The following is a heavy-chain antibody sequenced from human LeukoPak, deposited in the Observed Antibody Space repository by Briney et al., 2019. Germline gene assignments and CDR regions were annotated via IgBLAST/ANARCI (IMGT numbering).Heavy chain of an antibody. CDR3: ARHDCSSTSCYFVGEVDNWFDP. CDR2: ISYDGSNK. CDR1: GFTFSSYA. D-gene: IGHD2-2*01. V-gene: IGHV3-30-3*01. J-gene: IGHJ5*02. Sequence: GGSLRLSCAASGFTFSSYAMHWVRQAPGKGLEWVAAISYDGSNKYYADSVKGRFTISRDNSKNTLYLQMNSLRAEDTAVYYCARHDCSSTSCYFVGEVDNWFDPWGQGTLVTVSS.